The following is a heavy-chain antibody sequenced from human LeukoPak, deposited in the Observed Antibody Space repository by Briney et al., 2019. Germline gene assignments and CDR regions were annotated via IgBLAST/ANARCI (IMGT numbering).Heavy chain of an antibody. D-gene: IGHD1-1*01. CDR3: ATLDRTTDAFDI. Sequence: SETLSLTCTVSGGSISSSSYYWGWIRQPPGKGLEWIGSIYYSGSTYYNPSLESRVTISVDTSKNQFSLKPSSVTAADTAVYYCATLDRTTDAFDIWGQGTMVTVSS. J-gene: IGHJ3*02. CDR2: IYYSGST. V-gene: IGHV4-39*01. CDR1: GGSISSSSYY.